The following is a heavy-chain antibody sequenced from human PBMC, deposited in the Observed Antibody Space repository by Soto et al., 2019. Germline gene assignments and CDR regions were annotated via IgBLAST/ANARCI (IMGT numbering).Heavy chain of an antibody. CDR2: IFPINSDT. CDR1: GYDFPGYW. D-gene: IGHD3-10*01. V-gene: IGHV5-51*01. J-gene: IGHJ5*01. Sequence: PGESLKLSCRGSGYDFPGYWIAWVRQMPGKGLEWMGIIFPINSDTRYSPSFQGQVTISADKSINTAYLQWSSLRTSDTAMYYCARCGXASFPYNWXHSWGQGALPTVYS. CDR3: ARCGXASFPYNWXHS.